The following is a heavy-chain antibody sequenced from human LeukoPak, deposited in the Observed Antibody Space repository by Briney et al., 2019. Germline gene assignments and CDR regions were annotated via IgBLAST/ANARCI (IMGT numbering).Heavy chain of an antibody. D-gene: IGHD2-2*01. V-gene: IGHV4-30-2*01. CDR1: GGSISSGGYS. Sequence: PSETLSLTCAVSGGSISSGGYSWSWIRQPPGKGLEWIGYIYHSGSTYYNPSLKSRVTISVDRSNNQFSLKLSSVTAAATAVYYCARDNQLIDYWGQGTLVTVSS. CDR2: IYHSGST. J-gene: IGHJ4*02. CDR3: ARDNQLIDY.